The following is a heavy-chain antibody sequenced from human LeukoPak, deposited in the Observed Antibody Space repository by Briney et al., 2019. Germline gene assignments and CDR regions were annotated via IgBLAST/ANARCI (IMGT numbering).Heavy chain of an antibody. CDR3: ATLPKDGANYYYYYGMDV. V-gene: IGHV3-30*03. CDR1: GFTFSSYG. CDR2: ISYDGSNK. Sequence: GGSLRLSCAASGFTFSSYGMHWVRQAPGKGLEWVAVISYDGSNKYYADSVKGRFTISRDNSKNTLYLQMNSLRAEDTAVYYCATLPKDGANYYYYYGMDVWGQGTTVTVSS. D-gene: IGHD3-10*01. J-gene: IGHJ6*02.